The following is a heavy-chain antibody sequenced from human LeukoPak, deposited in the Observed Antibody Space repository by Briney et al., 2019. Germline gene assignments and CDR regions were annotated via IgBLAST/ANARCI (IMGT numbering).Heavy chain of an antibody. Sequence: SETLSLTCTVSGGSVSSGGYYWSWIRQHPGKGLEWIGFTSYSGGAYYNPSLMSRITMSVDRSQNQFSLKLSAVTAADTAVYFCAAAEWEYSYFDSWGQGPVAAVS. J-gene: IGHJ4*02. CDR3: AAAEWEYSYFDS. CDR2: TSYSGGA. V-gene: IGHV4-31*03. CDR1: GGSVSSGGYY. D-gene: IGHD1-26*01.